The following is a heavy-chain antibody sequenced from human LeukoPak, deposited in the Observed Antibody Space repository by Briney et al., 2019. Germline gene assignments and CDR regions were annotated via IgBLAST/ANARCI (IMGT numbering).Heavy chain of an antibody. Sequence: ASVKVSCTASGYTFISYYMHWVRQAPGQGPEWMGIINPSGGSTDYSHKFQGRVTMTRDTSTSTVYMELSSLTSEDTAVYYCARVMSSAAAADYWGQGTLVTVSS. CDR3: ARVMSSAAAADY. V-gene: IGHV1-46*01. CDR2: INPSGGST. J-gene: IGHJ4*02. CDR1: GYTFISYY. D-gene: IGHD6-13*01.